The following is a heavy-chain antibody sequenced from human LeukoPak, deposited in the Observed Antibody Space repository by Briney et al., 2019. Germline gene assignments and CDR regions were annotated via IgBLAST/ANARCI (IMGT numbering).Heavy chain of an antibody. V-gene: IGHV3-21*01. CDR2: IGSSSSSI. CDR1: GLTFSIYS. J-gene: IGHJ3*02. CDR3: AREESGYISEAFDI. D-gene: IGHD5-12*01. Sequence: GGSLRLSCAASGLTFSIYSMNWVRQAPGKGLEWVSSIGSSSSSIYYADSVKGRFTISRDNAKNSLYLQMNSLRAEDTAVYYCAREESGYISEAFDIWGQGTMVTVSS.